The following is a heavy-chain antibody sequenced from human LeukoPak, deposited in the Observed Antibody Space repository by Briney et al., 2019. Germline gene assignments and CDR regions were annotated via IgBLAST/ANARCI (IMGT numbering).Heavy chain of an antibody. V-gene: IGHV3-23*01. J-gene: IGHJ4*02. CDR2: ISGSGGIT. Sequence: PGGSLRLSCAASGFTFSSFAMSWVRQAPGKGLEWVSGISGSGGITYYADSVKGRFTISRDNFKDTLYLQMNSLRAEDTAVYYCAKHVRLWSPLDYWGQGTLVTVSS. CDR1: GFTFSSFA. D-gene: IGHD3-10*02. CDR3: AKHVRLWSPLDY.